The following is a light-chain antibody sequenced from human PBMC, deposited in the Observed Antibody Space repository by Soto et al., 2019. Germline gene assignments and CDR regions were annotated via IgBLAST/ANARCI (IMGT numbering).Light chain of an antibody. CDR2: AAS. Sequence: DIQMTQSPSSLSSSLVYXVTIXCRASQGISNYLAWYQQIPGKVPRLLIYAASTLQSGVPSRFSGSGSGTDFTLTISSLQPEDVATYYCQKYNSARWTFGLGTKVAI. CDR3: QKYNSARWT. CDR1: QGISNY. J-gene: IGKJ1*01. V-gene: IGKV1-27*01.